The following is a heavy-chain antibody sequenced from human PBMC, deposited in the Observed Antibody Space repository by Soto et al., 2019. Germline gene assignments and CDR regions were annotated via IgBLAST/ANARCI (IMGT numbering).Heavy chain of an antibody. D-gene: IGHD1-26*01. CDR2: INPTGGT. J-gene: IGHJ4*01. CDR3: ARDAIVGPIGYDF. Sequence: ASVKVSCKASGYTFTSYYIHWVRQAPGQGLEWMGIINPTGGTSYAQNFQGRVTMTRDTSTSTVYMELSSLRSEDTALYYCARDAIVGPIGYDFWG. V-gene: IGHV1-46*01. CDR1: GYTFTSYY.